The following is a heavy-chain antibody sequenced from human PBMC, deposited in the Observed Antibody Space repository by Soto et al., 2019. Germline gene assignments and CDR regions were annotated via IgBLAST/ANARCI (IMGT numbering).Heavy chain of an antibody. CDR2: ISSSGGTT. D-gene: IGHD6-19*01. J-gene: IGHJ4*02. V-gene: IGHV3-23*01. CDR1: GFTFSSYA. CDR3: AKPGYLEQWLVRGYFDY. Sequence: VGSLRLSCAASGFTFSSYAMSWVRQAPGKGLEWVSAISSSGGTTHYADSVKGRFIISRDNSKNTLYLQMNSLRAEDTAVYYCAKPGYLEQWLVRGYFDYWGQGAVVTVSS.